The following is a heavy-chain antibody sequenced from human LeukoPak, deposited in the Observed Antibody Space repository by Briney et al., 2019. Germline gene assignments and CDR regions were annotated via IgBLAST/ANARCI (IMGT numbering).Heavy chain of an antibody. D-gene: IGHD3-10*01. CDR3: ARGDHYYGSGSYYYYYYMDV. J-gene: IGHJ6*03. CDR2: IIPIFGTA. Sequence: SVKVSCKASEGTFSSYAISWVRQAPGQGLEWMGGIIPIFGTANYAQKFQGRVTITADESTSTAYMELSSLRSEDTAVYYCARGDHYYGSGSYYYYYYMDVWGKGTRSPSP. V-gene: IGHV1-69*13. CDR1: EGTFSSYA.